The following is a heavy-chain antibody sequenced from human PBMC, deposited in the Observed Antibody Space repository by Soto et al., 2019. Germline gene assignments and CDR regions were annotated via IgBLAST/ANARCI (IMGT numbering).Heavy chain of an antibody. D-gene: IGHD2-15*01. CDR1: GVSLNSGHYY. Sequence: ASETLSLTCTVSGVSLNSGHYYWVWIRQSPGKGLAWIASIYYDESTYYSPSLKSRVTISTDKPKNQFSLTLKSVTAADTAVYYCGKVLIGATRHTDVDSWGQGALVTVSS. V-gene: IGHV4-39*01. CDR3: GKVLIGATRHTDVDS. J-gene: IGHJ4*02. CDR2: IYYDEST.